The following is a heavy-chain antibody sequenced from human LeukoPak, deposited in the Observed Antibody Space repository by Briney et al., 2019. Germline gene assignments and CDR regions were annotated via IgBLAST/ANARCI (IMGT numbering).Heavy chain of an antibody. CDR2: ISYEGSNK. D-gene: IGHD6-19*01. V-gene: IGHV3-30*18. CDR3: AKGSIAVAGKLDY. Sequence: EGSLRLSCAASGFTFSSYGMHWVRQAPGKGLEWVAVISYEGSNKYYADSVKGRFTISRDNAKNSLYLQMNSLRAEDTALYYCAKGSIAVAGKLDYWGQGTLVTVSS. J-gene: IGHJ4*02. CDR1: GFTFSSYG.